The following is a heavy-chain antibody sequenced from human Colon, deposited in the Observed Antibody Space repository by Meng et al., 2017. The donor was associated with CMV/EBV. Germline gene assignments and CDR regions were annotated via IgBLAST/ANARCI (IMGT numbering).Heavy chain of an antibody. CDR3: KTYSWGGGGLGS. CDR1: GDSISSDFF. Sequence: QVQLQESGPGLVKPSQTLSLTCTVSGDSISSDFFWIWPRPPPGRGLGGIGDIYPGGRTDYNPSLGGRFPISVDTSKNPFPRKLASVPAAATAVYYCKTYSWGGGGLGSWGQGTLVTVSS. D-gene: IGHD2-15*01. J-gene: IGHJ5*02. CDR2: IYPGGRT. V-gene: IGHV4-30-4*01.